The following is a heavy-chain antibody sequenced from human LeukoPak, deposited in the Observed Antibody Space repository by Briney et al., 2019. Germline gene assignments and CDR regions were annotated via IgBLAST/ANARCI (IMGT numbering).Heavy chain of an antibody. CDR3: ARGNTIFGVVINNMDV. D-gene: IGHD3-3*01. J-gene: IGHJ6*03. V-gene: IGHV4-61*02. CDR1: GGSISSGSYY. Sequence: PSETLSLTCTVSGGSISSGSYYWSWIRQPAGEGLEWTGRIYTSGSTNYNPSLKSRVTISVDTSKNQFSLKLSSVTAADTAVYYCARGNTIFGVVINNMDVWGKGTTVTVSS. CDR2: IYTSGST.